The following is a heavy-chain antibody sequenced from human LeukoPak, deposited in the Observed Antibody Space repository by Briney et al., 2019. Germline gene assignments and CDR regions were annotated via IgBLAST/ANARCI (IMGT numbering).Heavy chain of an antibody. CDR2: IYYSGST. J-gene: IGHJ4*02. D-gene: IGHD3-22*01. Sequence: ASETLSLTCTVSGGSISSGGYYWSWIRQHPGKGLEWIGYIYYSGSTNYNPSLKSRVTISVDTSKNQFSLKLSSVTAADTAVYYCARGGLTRKLGSSGPFDCWGQGTLVTVSS. CDR1: GGSISSGGYY. CDR3: ARGGLTRKLGSSGPFDC. V-gene: IGHV4-31*03.